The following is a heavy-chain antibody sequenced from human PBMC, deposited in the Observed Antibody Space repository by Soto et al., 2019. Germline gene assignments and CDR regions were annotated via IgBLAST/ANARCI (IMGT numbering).Heavy chain of an antibody. Sequence: VKVSCKTSGYTFSDYGISWVRQAPGQGLEWMGWISAKNGNTNFAQKFRGRVTMITDTSTNTVYMELRNLRLDDTAVYYCAREPPETPPDYWGQGTLVTVSS. J-gene: IGHJ4*02. V-gene: IGHV1-18*01. CDR1: GYTFSDYG. CDR2: ISAKNGNT. CDR3: AREPPETPPDY.